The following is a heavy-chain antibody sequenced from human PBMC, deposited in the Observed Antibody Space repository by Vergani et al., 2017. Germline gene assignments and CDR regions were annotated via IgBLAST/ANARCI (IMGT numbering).Heavy chain of an antibody. CDR1: GGSISSYY. CDR3: ARVKQWLVPYYYYYYMDV. J-gene: IGHJ6*03. D-gene: IGHD6-19*01. CDR2: IYTSGST. V-gene: IGHV4-4*07. Sequence: QVQLQESGPGLVKPSETLSLTCTVSGGSISSYYWSWIRQPAGKGLEWIGRIYTSGSTNYNPSLKSRVTMSVDTSKNQFSLKLSSVTAADTAVYYCARVKQWLVPYYYYYYMDVWGKGTTVTVSS.